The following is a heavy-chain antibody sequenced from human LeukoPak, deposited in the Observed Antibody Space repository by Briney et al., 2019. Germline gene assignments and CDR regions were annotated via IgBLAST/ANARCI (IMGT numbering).Heavy chain of an antibody. D-gene: IGHD3-10*01. CDR2: IYYSGST. Sequence: SQTLSLACTVSGGSISSGGYYWSWIRQHPGKGLEWIGYIYYSGSTYYNPSLKSRVTISVDTSKNQFSLKLSSVTAADTAVYYCARRRGGFGEGEFDYWGQGIPVTVST. J-gene: IGHJ4*02. CDR1: GGSISSGGYY. V-gene: IGHV4-31*03. CDR3: ARRRGGFGEGEFDY.